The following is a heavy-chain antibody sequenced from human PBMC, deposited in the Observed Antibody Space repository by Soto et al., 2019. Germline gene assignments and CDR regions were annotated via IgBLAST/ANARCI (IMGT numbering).Heavy chain of an antibody. D-gene: IGHD6-13*01. V-gene: IGHV1-69*04. J-gene: IGHJ6*03. CDR2: IIPILGIA. CDR3: ARDLGYSSSWAPYYYYYMDV. CDR1: GGTFSSYT. Sequence: ASVKVSCKASGGTFSSYTISWVRQAPGQGLEWMGRIIPILGIANYAQKFQGRVTITADKSTSTAYMELSSLRSEDTAVYYCARDLGYSSSWAPYYYYYMDVWGKGTTVTVSS.